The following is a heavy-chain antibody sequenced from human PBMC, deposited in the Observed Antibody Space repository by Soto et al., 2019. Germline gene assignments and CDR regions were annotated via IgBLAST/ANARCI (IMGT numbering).Heavy chain of an antibody. CDR3: ARDLAAGDH. CDR2: INPASGST. Sequence: QVQLVQSGAEVKKPGASVKLSCRTSGYTFTHYYIHWVRQAPGQGLEWLAIINPASGSTNYAQDFQGRVTLTMDTSTTTVYMELSDLRAEDTAIFYFARDLAAGDHWGQGTLVTVSS. CDR1: GYTFTHYY. D-gene: IGHD6-13*01. V-gene: IGHV1-46*01. J-gene: IGHJ4*02.